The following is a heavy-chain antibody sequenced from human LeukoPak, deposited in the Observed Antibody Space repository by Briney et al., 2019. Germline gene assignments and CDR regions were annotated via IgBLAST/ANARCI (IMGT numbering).Heavy chain of an antibody. J-gene: IGHJ6*04. CDR2: INTNTGNP. V-gene: IGHV7-4-1*01. CDR1: GYTFTSYA. Sequence: ASVKVSCKASGYTFTSYAMNWVRQAPGQGREWVGRINTNTGNPTYAQGFTGRFVFSLDTSVSTAYLQICSLKAEDTAVYYCARDGGRRPAASYYYYGMDVWGKGTTVTVSS. CDR3: ARDGGRRPAASYYYYGMDV. D-gene: IGHD2-2*01.